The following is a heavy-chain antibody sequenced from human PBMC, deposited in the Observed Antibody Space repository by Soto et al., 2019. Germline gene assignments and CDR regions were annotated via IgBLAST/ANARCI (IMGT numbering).Heavy chain of an antibody. CDR1: GFTFSSYS. CDR3: ARDGGWYYFDY. D-gene: IGHD6-19*01. J-gene: IGHJ4*02. Sequence: GGSLRLSCAASGFTFSSYSMNWVRQAPGKGLEWVSSISSSSSYIYYADSVKGRFTISRDNAKNSLYLQMNSLRAEDTAVYYCARDGGWYYFDYWGQGTLVTVSS. V-gene: IGHV3-21*01. CDR2: ISSSSSYI.